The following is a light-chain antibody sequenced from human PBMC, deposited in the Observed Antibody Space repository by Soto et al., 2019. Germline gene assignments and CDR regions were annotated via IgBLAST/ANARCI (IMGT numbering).Light chain of an antibody. CDR3: SSYAGSNGVV. Sequence: QAVVTQPPSASGSPGQSVTISCTGTSSDVGGYNYVSWYQQHPGKAPKFMIYEVSKRPSGVPDRFSGSKSGNTASLTVSGLQAEDEADYYCSSYAGSNGVVFGGGTKLTVL. J-gene: IGLJ2*01. V-gene: IGLV2-8*01. CDR2: EVS. CDR1: SSDVGGYNY.